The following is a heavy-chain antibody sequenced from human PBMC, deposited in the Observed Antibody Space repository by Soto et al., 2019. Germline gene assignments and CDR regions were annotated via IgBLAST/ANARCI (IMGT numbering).Heavy chain of an antibody. Sequence: QVQLQESGPGLVEPSGTLSLTCAVSGGSISSSNWWSWVRQPPGKGLEWIGEIYHSGSTNYNPSLKSRVTISVDKSKNQFSLKLSSVTAADTAVYYCARTPIAAAGIEYYGMNVWGQGTTVTVSS. CDR2: IYHSGST. CDR1: GGSISSSNW. V-gene: IGHV4-4*02. J-gene: IGHJ6*02. D-gene: IGHD6-13*01. CDR3: ARTPIAAAGIEYYGMNV.